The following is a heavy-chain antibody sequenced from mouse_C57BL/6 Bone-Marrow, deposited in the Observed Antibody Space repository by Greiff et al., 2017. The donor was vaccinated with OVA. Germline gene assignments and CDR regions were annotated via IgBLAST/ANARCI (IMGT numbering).Heavy chain of an antibody. CDR3: ARDWGSSYDY. CDR1: GYTFTSYW. D-gene: IGHD1-1*01. CDR2: IHPNSGSA. J-gene: IGHJ2*01. V-gene: IGHV1-64*01. Sequence: QVQLQQPGAELVKPGASVKLSCKASGYTFTSYWMHWVKQRPGQGLEWIGMIHPNSGSANYNEKFKSKATLTVDKSSSTAYMQLSSLTSEDSAVYYCARDWGSSYDYWGQGTTLTVSS.